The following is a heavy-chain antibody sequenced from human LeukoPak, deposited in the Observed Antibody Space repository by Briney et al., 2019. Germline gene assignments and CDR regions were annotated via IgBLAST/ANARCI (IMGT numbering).Heavy chain of an antibody. Sequence: VASVKVSCKASGYTFTGYYMHWVRQAPVQGRECMGCINPNSGGTNYAQKCQGRVTMTRDTSISKAYMELSRLRYDDTAVYYCARPPYDFWSGYYLGAVDADGSFQQWGQGTLVTVSS. V-gene: IGHV1-2*02. CDR2: INPNSGGT. J-gene: IGHJ1*01. CDR3: ARPPYDFWSGYYLGAVDADGSFQQ. CDR1: GYTFTGYY. D-gene: IGHD3-3*01.